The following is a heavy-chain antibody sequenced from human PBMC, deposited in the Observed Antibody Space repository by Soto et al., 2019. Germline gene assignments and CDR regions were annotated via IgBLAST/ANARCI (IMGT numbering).Heavy chain of an antibody. J-gene: IGHJ4*02. Sequence: EASVKVSCKASGYTFSSYAMHWVRQAPGQRLEWMGWINAGYGNTKSSQKFQDRVTISRDTSASTAYMVLTSLGSEDTAVYYCARDTGDGTFDFWGQGTLVTVSS. D-gene: IGHD7-27*01. V-gene: IGHV1-3*01. CDR2: INAGYGNT. CDR1: GYTFSSYA. CDR3: ARDTGDGTFDF.